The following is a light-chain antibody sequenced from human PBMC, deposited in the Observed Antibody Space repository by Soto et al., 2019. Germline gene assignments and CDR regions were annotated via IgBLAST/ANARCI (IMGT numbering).Light chain of an antibody. CDR1: SSNIGNNY. V-gene: IGLV1-51*01. CDR3: GTWDSSLSFV. J-gene: IGLJ7*01. Sequence: QAVVTQPPSVSAAPGQKVTISCSGSSSNIGNNYVSWYQQLPGTAPKLLIYDNNKRPSGIPDRFSGSKSGTSATLGITGLQTGDEADYYCGTWDSSLSFVFGGGTQLTVL. CDR2: DNN.